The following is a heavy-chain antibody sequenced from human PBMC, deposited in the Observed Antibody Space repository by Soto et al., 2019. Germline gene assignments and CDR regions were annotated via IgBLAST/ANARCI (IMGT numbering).Heavy chain of an antibody. D-gene: IGHD3-9*01. CDR3: ARREYDVVTGYRLDY. V-gene: IGHV3-74*01. CDR2: VNSDGSST. CDR1: GFTFSNYW. Sequence: EVQLVESGGGLAQPGGSLRLSCVVSGFTFSNYWMHWVRQAPGEGLVWVSRVNSDGSSTIYADSVKGRFTISRDNAKNTLYLQMNSLRDEDTAVYYCARREYDVVTGYRLDYWGRGTRVTVSS. J-gene: IGHJ4*02.